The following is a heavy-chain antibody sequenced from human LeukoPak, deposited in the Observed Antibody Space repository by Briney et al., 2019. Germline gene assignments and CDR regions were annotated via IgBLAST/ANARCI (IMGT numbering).Heavy chain of an antibody. CDR1: GFTFSSYA. J-gene: IGHJ4*02. V-gene: IGHV3-30-3*01. D-gene: IGHD1-26*01. CDR3: ARPTYQSIVGASFDY. CDR2: ISYDGSNK. Sequence: AGGSLRLSCAASGFTFSSYAMHWVRQASGKGLEWVAVISYDGSNKYYADSVKGRFTISRDNSKNTLYLQMNSLRAEDTAVYYCARPTYQSIVGASFDYWGQGTLVTVSS.